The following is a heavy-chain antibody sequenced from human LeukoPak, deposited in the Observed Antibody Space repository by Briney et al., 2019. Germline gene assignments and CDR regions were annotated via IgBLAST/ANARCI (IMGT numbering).Heavy chain of an antibody. CDR3: ARGPQGYCSGITCYFDY. J-gene: IGHJ4*02. V-gene: IGHV1-2*02. CDR2: INPYSGGT. D-gene: IGHD2-15*01. Sequence: ASVKVSCKASGYTFTDYYIHWGRQAPGQGLEWMGWINPYSGGTDSVQKFQGRVTMTRDTSTTTASMELTSLRSDDTALYYCARGPQGYCSGITCYFDYWGQGTLVTVSS. CDR1: GYTFTDYY.